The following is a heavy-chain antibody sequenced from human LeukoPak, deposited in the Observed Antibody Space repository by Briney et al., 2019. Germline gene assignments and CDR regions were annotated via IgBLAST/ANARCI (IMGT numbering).Heavy chain of an antibody. Sequence: PGGSLRLSCAASGFTFSSYSMNWVRQAPGKGLEWVSSISSNSNSIYYADSVKGRSTISRDNAKNSLYLQMNSLRAEDTAVYYCASTVANFDYWGQGTLVTVSS. D-gene: IGHD6-19*01. V-gene: IGHV3-21*01. CDR3: ASTVANFDY. CDR2: ISSNSNSI. J-gene: IGHJ4*02. CDR1: GFTFSSYS.